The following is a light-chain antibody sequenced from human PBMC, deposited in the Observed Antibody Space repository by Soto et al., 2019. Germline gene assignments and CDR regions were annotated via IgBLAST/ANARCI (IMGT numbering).Light chain of an antibody. CDR2: GNS. Sequence: QSVLTQPPSVSGAQGQRVTISCTGSSSNIGAGYDVHWYQQLPGTAPKLLIYGNSNRPSGVPDRFSGSKSGTSASLAITGLQAEDEADYYCQSYDSSLGGHVVFGGGTKLTVL. V-gene: IGLV1-40*01. CDR3: QSYDSSLGGHVV. J-gene: IGLJ2*01. CDR1: SSNIGAGYD.